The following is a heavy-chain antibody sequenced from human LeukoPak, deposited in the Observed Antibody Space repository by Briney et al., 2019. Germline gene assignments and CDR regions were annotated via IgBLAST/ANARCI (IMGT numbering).Heavy chain of an antibody. CDR1: GFTFSSYG. CDR2: ISYDGSNK. V-gene: IGHV3-30*18. D-gene: IGHD3-22*01. Sequence: GGSLRLSCAASGFTFSSYGMRWVRQAPGKGLEWVAVISYDGSNKYYADSVKGRFTISRDNSKNTLYLQMNSLRAEDTAVYYCAKVLTYYYDSSGYYPADYWGQGTLVTVSS. J-gene: IGHJ4*02. CDR3: AKVLTYYYDSSGYYPADY.